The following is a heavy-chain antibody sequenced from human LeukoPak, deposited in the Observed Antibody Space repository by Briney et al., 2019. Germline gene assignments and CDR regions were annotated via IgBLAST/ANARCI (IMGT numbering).Heavy chain of an antibody. D-gene: IGHD3-22*01. Sequence: PGGSLRLSCAASGFTVSSNYMSWVRQAPGKGLEWVSVIYSGGSTYYADSVKGRFTISRDNSKNTLYLQMNSLRAEDTAVYYCAREPPYYYDSSGYSDFDYWGQGTLVTVSS. V-gene: IGHV3-66*01. CDR1: GFTVSSNY. CDR2: IYSGGST. CDR3: AREPPYYYDSSGYSDFDY. J-gene: IGHJ4*02.